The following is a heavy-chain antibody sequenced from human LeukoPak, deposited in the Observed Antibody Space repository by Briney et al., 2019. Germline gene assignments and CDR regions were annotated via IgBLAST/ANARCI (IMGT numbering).Heavy chain of an antibody. D-gene: IGHD3-3*01. CDR1: GFTFSSYG. Sequence: GGSLRLSCAASGFTFSSYGMHWVRQAPGKGLEWVAFIRYDGSNKYYADSVKGRFTISRDNSKNTLYLQMNSLRAEDTAVYYCAKGRITIFQDAFDIWGQGTMVTVSS. CDR3: AKGRITIFQDAFDI. CDR2: IRYDGSNK. V-gene: IGHV3-30*02. J-gene: IGHJ3*02.